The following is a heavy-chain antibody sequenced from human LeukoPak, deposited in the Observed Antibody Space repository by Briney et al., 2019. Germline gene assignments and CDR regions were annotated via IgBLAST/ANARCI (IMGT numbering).Heavy chain of an antibody. CDR1: GGSISSSSYY. Sequence: PSETLSLTCTVSGGSISSSSYYWGWIRQPPGKGLEWTGSIYYSGSTYYNPSLKSRVTISVDTSKNQFSLKLSSVTAADTAVYYCARFRGIAAAGTELDYWGQGTLVTVSS. CDR2: IYYSGST. J-gene: IGHJ4*02. D-gene: IGHD6-13*01. CDR3: ARFRGIAAAGTELDY. V-gene: IGHV4-39*01.